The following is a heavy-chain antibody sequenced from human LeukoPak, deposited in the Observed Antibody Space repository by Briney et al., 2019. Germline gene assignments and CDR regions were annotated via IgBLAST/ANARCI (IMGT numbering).Heavy chain of an antibody. D-gene: IGHD3-3*01. J-gene: IGHJ5*02. V-gene: IGHV4-39*07. Sequence: SETLSLTCTVSGGSISSSSYYWGWIRQPPGKGLEWIGSIYYSGSTYYNPSLKSRVTISVDTSKNQFSLKLSSVTAADTAVYYCAATKGVFWSGYYPWGQGTLVTVSS. CDR1: GGSISSSSYY. CDR2: IYYSGST. CDR3: AATKGVFWSGYYP.